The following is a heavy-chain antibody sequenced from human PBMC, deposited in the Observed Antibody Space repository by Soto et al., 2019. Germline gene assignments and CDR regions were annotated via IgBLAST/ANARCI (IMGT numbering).Heavy chain of an antibody. V-gene: IGHV4-28*01. Sequence: PSETLSLTCAVSGYSISSSNWWGWIRQPPGKGLEWIGYIYYSGSTYYNPSLKSRVTMSVDTSKNQFSLKLSSVTAVDTAVYYCARQPSGYYFDYWGQGTLVTVSS. D-gene: IGHD3-10*01. CDR3: ARQPSGYYFDY. CDR2: IYYSGST. J-gene: IGHJ4*02. CDR1: GYSISSSNW.